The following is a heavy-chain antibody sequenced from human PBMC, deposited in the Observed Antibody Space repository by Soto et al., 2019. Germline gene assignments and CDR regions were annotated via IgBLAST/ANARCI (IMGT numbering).Heavy chain of an antibody. CDR2: TYPGDSDT. V-gene: IGHV5-51*03. D-gene: IGHD3-22*01. CDR3: ARLGSGYPFTD. J-gene: IGHJ4*01. Sequence: GESLKISCKGSGYSFTNYWIGWVRQLPGKGLELVGITYPGDSDTSYSPSCQGQATISADKSSNIAYLQSRSLKASDIAMYYCARLGSGYPFTDWGQGTLATVS. CDR1: GYSFTNYW.